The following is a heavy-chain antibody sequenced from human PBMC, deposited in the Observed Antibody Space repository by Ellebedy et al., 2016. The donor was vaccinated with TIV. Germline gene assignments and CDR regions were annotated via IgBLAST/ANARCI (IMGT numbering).Heavy chain of an antibody. Sequence: GESLKISCAASGFTSGFTFSRLWMHWVRQAPGKGLVWVSHVKSDGSGTYADSVKGRFTISRDNARNTVYLQISSLRVEDTAIYYCATGAGYHYDYWGQGTLVTVSS. CDR1: GFTSGFTFSRLW. CDR3: ATGAGYHYDY. V-gene: IGHV3-74*01. J-gene: IGHJ4*02. CDR2: VKSDGSGT. D-gene: IGHD3-22*01.